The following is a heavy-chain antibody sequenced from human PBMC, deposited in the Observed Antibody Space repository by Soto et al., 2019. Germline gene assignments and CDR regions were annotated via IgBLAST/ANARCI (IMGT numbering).Heavy chain of an antibody. D-gene: IGHD1-26*01. CDR1: GYTFTSYA. CDR3: ARELSGSYYVGGMDV. V-gene: IGHV1-3*01. J-gene: IGHJ6*02. CDR2: INAGNGDT. Sequence: GASVKVSCKASGYTFTSYAMHWVRQAPGQRLEWMGWINAGNGDTKYSQKFQGRVTITRDTSASTAYMELSSLRSEDTAVYYCARELSGSYYVGGMDVWGQGTTVTVSS.